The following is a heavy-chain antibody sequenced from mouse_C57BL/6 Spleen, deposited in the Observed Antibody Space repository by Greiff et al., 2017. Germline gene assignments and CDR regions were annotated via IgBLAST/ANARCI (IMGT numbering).Heavy chain of an antibody. CDR2: ISDGGSYT. Sequence: EVQRVESGGGLVKPGGSLKLSCAASGFTFSSYAMSWVRQTPEKRLEWVATISDGGSYTYYPDNVKGRFTISRDNAKNNLYLQMSHLKSEDTAMYYCAREILPFFDYWGQGTTRTVSS. J-gene: IGHJ2*01. D-gene: IGHD1-1*01. CDR1: GFTFSSYA. CDR3: AREILPFFDY. V-gene: IGHV5-4*01.